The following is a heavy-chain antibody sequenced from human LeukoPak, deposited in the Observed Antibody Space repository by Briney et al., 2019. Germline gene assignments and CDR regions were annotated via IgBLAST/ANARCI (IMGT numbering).Heavy chain of an antibody. V-gene: IGHV3-23*01. D-gene: IGHD2-2*01. CDR2: ISGSGGSS. CDR1: GFTLSNYA. CDR3: AKDQGYACSTANCYPDY. Sequence: GGSLRLSCVASGFTLSNYAMTWVRQAPGKGLKWVSAISGSGGSSYYADSVKGRFTISRDTSKNTPYLLMNSLRVEDTALYYCAKDQGYACSTANCYPDYWGQGTLVTVSS. J-gene: IGHJ4*02.